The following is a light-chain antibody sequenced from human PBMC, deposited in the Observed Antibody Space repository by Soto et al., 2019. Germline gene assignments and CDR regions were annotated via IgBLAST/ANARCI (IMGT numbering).Light chain of an antibody. CDR1: QDISNF. Sequence: DIHLTQSPSSLSASVGDGVTITCRASQDISNFLAWYQQKPGKAPKLLIYAASTLQSGVPSRFSGSGSGREFTLTISSLQPEDFATYHCQQLNSYPIATFGGGTKVDI. J-gene: IGKJ4*01. V-gene: IGKV1-9*01. CDR3: QQLNSYPIAT. CDR2: AAS.